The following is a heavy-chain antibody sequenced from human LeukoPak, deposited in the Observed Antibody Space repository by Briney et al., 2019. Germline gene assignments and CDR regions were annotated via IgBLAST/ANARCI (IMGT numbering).Heavy chain of an antibody. CDR1: GFTFSSYG. CDR2: IRYDGSNK. V-gene: IGHV3-30*02. CDR3: AKDLPPAGPTITIFGVVPTADY. Sequence: GGSLRLSCAASGFTFSSYGMHWVRQAPGKGLEWVAFIRYDGSNKYYADSVKGRFTISRDNSKNTLYLQMNSLRAEDTAVYYCAKDLPPAGPTITIFGVVPTADYWGQGTLVTVSS. D-gene: IGHD3-3*01. J-gene: IGHJ4*02.